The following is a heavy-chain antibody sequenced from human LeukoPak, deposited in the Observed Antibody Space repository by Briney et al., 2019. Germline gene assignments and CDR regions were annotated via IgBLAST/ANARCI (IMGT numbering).Heavy chain of an antibody. D-gene: IGHD4-17*01. CDR2: ISRSGDTK. Sequence: PGGSLRLSCAASGFTFSRYEMNWVRQAPGKGLEWVSYISRSGDTKYFADSVKGRFTISRDNAKNSLYLQMNSLRAEDTAVYYCAKKVTRGSATYGMDVWGQGTTVTVSS. J-gene: IGHJ6*02. CDR3: AKKVTRGSATYGMDV. V-gene: IGHV3-48*03. CDR1: GFTFSRYE.